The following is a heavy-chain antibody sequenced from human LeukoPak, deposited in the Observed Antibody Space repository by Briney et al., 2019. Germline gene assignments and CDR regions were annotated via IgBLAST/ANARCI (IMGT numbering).Heavy chain of an antibody. Sequence: PGGSLRLSCAASGFTFSDYYMSWIRQAPGKGLEWVSYISSSGSTIYYADSVKGRFTISGDNAKNSLYLQMNSLRAEDTAFYYCAKDRVYEIGANWFDPWGQGTLVTVSS. D-gene: IGHD5/OR15-5a*01. J-gene: IGHJ5*02. CDR2: ISSSGSTI. CDR1: GFTFSDYY. V-gene: IGHV3-11*01. CDR3: AKDRVYEIGANWFDP.